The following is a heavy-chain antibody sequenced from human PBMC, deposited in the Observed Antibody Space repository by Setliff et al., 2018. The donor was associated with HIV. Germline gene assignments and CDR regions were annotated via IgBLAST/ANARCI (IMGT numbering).Heavy chain of an antibody. CDR2: IYHSGST. Sequence: PSETLSLTCAVSGGSISSSNWWSWVRQPPGKGLEWIGEIYHSGSTNYNPSLKSRVTISVDKSKNQFSLKLSSVTAADTAVYYCAREQREVSTYYFDYWAQGSLVTVSS. CDR3: AREQREVSTYYFDY. CDR1: GGSISSSNW. J-gene: IGHJ4*02. D-gene: IGHD5-18*01. V-gene: IGHV4-4*02.